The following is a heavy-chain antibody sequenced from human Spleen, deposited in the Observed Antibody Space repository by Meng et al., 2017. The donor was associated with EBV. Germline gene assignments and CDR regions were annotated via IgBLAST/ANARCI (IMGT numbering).Heavy chain of an antibody. D-gene: IGHD1-14*01. CDR2: LNEAGSIT. V-gene: IGHV3-74*01. Sequence: VQLLESGGALVPPGGSLRRSCAASGFTFSSYWMHWVRQVPGKGLVWVSRLNEAGSITSYADSVKGRFTISRDNAKNTLYLQMNSLRAEDTGIYYCSRDLAGSNDYWGQGTLVTVSS. J-gene: IGHJ4*02. CDR3: SRDLAGSNDY. CDR1: GFTFSSYW.